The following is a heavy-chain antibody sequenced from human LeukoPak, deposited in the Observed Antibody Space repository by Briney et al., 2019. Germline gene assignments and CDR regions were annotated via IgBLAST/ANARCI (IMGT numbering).Heavy chain of an antibody. CDR1: GGSISSGDYY. Sequence: SETLSLTRTVSGGSISSGDYYWSWIRQPPGKGLEWIGYIYYSGSTYYNPSLKSRVTISVDTSKNQFSLKLSSVTAADTAVYYCARRASSSGWFDYWGQGTLVTVSS. D-gene: IGHD6-13*01. CDR3: ARRASSSGWFDY. J-gene: IGHJ4*02. CDR2: IYYSGST. V-gene: IGHV4-30-4*08.